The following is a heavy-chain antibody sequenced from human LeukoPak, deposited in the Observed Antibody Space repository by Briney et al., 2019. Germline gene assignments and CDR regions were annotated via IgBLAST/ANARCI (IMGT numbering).Heavy chain of an antibody. J-gene: IGHJ4*02. CDR3: ARQGCTTPSCHPIAY. CDR1: GYTYTKSW. Sequence: GESLKISCKGSGYTYTKSWIAWVRQMPGKGLELMGIINPLDSETRYSPPFQGQVTISVDKSISTAYLQRNSLKASDTAMYYCARQGCTTPSCHPIAYWGQGTLVTVPS. CDR2: INPLDSET. V-gene: IGHV5-51*01. D-gene: IGHD2/OR15-2a*01.